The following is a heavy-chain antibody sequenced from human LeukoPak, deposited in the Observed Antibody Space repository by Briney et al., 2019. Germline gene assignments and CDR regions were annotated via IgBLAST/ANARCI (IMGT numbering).Heavy chain of an antibody. D-gene: IGHD2-21*02. CDR3: AKEVVVTAIPLYYYYYYMDV. CDR2: ISSSSIYI. V-gene: IGHV3-21*04. Sequence: GGSLRLSCAASGFIFSSYSMNWVRQAPGKGLEWVSSISSSSIYIYYTDSVKGRFTISRDNAKNSLYLQMNSLRAEDTAVYYCAKEVVVTAIPLYYYYYYMDVWGKGTTVTISS. J-gene: IGHJ6*03. CDR1: GFIFSSYS.